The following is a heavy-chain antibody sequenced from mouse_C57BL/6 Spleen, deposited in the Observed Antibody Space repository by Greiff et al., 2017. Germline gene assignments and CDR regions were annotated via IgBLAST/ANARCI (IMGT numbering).Heavy chain of an antibody. CDR1: GFNIKDDY. CDR3: TTVGYYVNFDV. J-gene: IGHJ1*03. Sequence: EVQLQQSGAELVRPGASVKLSCTASGFNIKDDYMHWVKQRPEQGLEWIGWIDPENGDTEYASKFQGKATITADTSSNTAYLQLSSLTSEDTAVYYCTTVGYYVNFDVWGTGTTVTVSS. CDR2: IDPENGDT. V-gene: IGHV14-4*01. D-gene: IGHD2-3*01.